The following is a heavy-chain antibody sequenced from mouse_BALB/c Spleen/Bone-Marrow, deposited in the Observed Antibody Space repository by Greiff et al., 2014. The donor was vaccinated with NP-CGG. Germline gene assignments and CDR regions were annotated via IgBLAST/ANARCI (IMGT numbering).Heavy chain of an antibody. J-gene: IGHJ3*01. CDR3: ARGYDYSSWFAY. V-gene: IGHV5-6-3*01. CDR2: VNVNGDRT. D-gene: IGHD2-4*01. CDR1: GFTFSNYG. Sequence: EVMLVESGGGLVQPGGSLKLSCAASGFTFSNYGMSWVRQTPDKRLEMIATVNVNGDRTYHPDSVKGRFTISRDNAKNTLSLQMSSPKSEDTAMYYCARGYDYSSWFAYWGQGTLVTVSA.